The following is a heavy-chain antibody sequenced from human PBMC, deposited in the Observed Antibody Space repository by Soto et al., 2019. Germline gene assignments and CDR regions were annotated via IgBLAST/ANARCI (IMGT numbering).Heavy chain of an antibody. CDR2: INSDGSST. CDR1: GFTFSSYW. Sequence: GGSLRLSCAASGFTFSSYWMHWVRQAPGKGLVWVSRINSDGSSTSYADSVKGRFTISRDNAKNTLYLQMNSLRAEDTAVYYCARGKYYYDSSGYYSPSWYYYYGMDVWGQGTTVTVSS. J-gene: IGHJ6*02. CDR3: ARGKYYYDSSGYYSPSWYYYYGMDV. D-gene: IGHD3-22*01. V-gene: IGHV3-74*01.